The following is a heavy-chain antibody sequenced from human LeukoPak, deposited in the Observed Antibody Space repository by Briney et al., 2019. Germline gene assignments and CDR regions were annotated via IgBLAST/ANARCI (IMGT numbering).Heavy chain of an antibody. D-gene: IGHD1-26*01. CDR1: GFTFSTYA. Sequence: PGGSLRLSCAASGFTFSTYAMSWVRQAPGKGLEWVSAINDRGGSTYYADSVKGRFTISRDNSKNTLYLQMNTLRAEDTAVYYFGKDVWGRVAAPRGDYGGQGPLATAS. CDR3: GKDVWGRVAAPRGDY. CDR2: INDRGGST. J-gene: IGHJ4*02. V-gene: IGHV3-23*01.